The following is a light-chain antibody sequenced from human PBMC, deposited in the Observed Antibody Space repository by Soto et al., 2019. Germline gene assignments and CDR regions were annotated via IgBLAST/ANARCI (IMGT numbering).Light chain of an antibody. Sequence: EIVLTQSPGTLSLSPGERATLSCRASQSVSADYLAWYQLKPDQAPRLLMYGSSSRATGIPDRFSGSGSGTDFTLTISRLDPEDFAVYVCQQYGSSPRTFGQGTKVDIK. CDR3: QQYGSSPRT. J-gene: IGKJ1*01. V-gene: IGKV3-20*01. CDR2: GSS. CDR1: QSVSADY.